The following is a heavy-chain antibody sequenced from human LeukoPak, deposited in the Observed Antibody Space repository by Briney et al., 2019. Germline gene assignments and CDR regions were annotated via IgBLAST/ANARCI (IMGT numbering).Heavy chain of an antibody. Sequence: GESLKISCKISGYKLTNNWIGWVRQVPGKGLEWMGLIYPGYSDAKYSPSFQGQVTLSVDASISTAYLQLSGLRASDTAIYYCVRFALTSGLDHWGQGTLVTVSS. CDR3: VRFALTSGLDH. CDR2: IYPGYSDA. J-gene: IGHJ5*02. V-gene: IGHV5-51*01. D-gene: IGHD6-25*01. CDR1: GYKLTNNW.